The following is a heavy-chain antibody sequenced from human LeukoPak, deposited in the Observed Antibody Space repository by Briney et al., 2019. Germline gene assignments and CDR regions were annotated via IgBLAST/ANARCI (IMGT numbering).Heavy chain of an antibody. V-gene: IGHV4-59*08. CDR2: IYYSGST. D-gene: IGHD2-2*01. CDR1: GGSISSYY. Sequence: PSETLSLTCTVSGGSISSYYWSWIRQPPGKGLEWIGYIYYSGSTNYNPSLKSRVTISVDTSKNQFSLKLSSVTAADTAVYYCARGLVVGFSNWFDPWGQGTLVTVSS. CDR3: ARGLVVGFSNWFDP. J-gene: IGHJ5*02.